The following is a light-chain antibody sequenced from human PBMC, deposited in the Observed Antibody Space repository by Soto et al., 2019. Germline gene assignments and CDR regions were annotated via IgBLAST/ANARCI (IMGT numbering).Light chain of an antibody. V-gene: IGKV1-17*03. CDR1: QGIVKY. CDR2: AAS. Sequence: DIQMPQSPSALSASVGDRVTITCRASQGIVKYFAWSQQKPGKAPNRLIYAASSLQSGVPSRLSGSGSGTEFTLTTSSLQPEEWASYASLQHDSYPLTFGGGTKVEIK. J-gene: IGKJ4*01. CDR3: LQHDSYPLT.